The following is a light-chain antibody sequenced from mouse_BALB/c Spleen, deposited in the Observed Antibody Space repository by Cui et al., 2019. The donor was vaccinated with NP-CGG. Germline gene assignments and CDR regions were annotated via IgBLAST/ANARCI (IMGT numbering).Light chain of an antibody. Sequence: HAVLTPGSALTTSHGETVTLTCRSSTGAVTTSNYANWVQEKPDHLFTGLIGGTNNRAPGVPARFSGSLIGDKAALTITGAQTEDEAIYFCALWYSNHWVFGGGTKLTVL. J-gene: IGLJ1*01. CDR2: GTN. CDR1: TGAVTTSNY. CDR3: ALWYSNHWV. V-gene: IGLV1*01.